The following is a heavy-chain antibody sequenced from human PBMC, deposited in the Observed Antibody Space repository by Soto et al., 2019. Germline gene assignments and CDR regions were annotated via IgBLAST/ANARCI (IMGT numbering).Heavy chain of an antibody. CDR3: AKDLAVDTAMVIY. CDR1: GVTFGSYG. CDR2: ISYDGSNK. J-gene: IGHJ4*02. Sequence: LRLACAASGVTFGSYGMHWVRQAPGKGLEWVAVISYDGSNKYYADSVKGRFTISRDNSKNTLYLQMNSLRAEDTAVYYCAKDLAVDTAMVIYWGQGTLVTVSS. V-gene: IGHV3-30*18. D-gene: IGHD5-18*01.